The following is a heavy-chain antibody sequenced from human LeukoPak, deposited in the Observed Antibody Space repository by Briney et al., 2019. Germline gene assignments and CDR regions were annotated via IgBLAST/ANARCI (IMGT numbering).Heavy chain of an antibody. CDR3: ARGIRYFDWLSIDY. V-gene: IGHV3-30*04. D-gene: IGHD3-9*01. J-gene: IGHJ4*02. CDR1: GFTFSNYA. Sequence: GGSLRLSCAASGFTFSNYAMYWVRQSPGKGLEWVALISKDGNNKYDADSVKGRFTISRDNSKNTLYLQMNSLRAEDTALYYCARGIRYFDWLSIDYWGRGTLVTVSS. CDR2: ISKDGNNK.